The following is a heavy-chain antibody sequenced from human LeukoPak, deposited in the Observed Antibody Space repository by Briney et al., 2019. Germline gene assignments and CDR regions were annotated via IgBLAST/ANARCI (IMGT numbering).Heavy chain of an antibody. Sequence: GGSLRLSCAASGFTFRSYAMHWARQAPGKGLEGGAVISDDGSRQHYADFLEGRFTISRDNSKNTVSLQMSSLTSEDTAVYFCVREQPGDGWSGFDYWGQGTLVTVSS. J-gene: IGHJ4*02. D-gene: IGHD6-19*01. V-gene: IGHV3-30*15. CDR1: GFTFRSYA. CDR2: ISDDGSRQ. CDR3: VREQPGDGWSGFDY.